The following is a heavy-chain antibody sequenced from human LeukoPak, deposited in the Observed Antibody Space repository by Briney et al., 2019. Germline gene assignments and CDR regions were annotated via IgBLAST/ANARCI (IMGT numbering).Heavy chain of an antibody. Sequence: SETLSLTCSVSGGSISRSDYYWSWIRQPPGKGLEWIGYIYYSGITYYNPSLKSRVTISVDTSKNQFSLKLSSVTAADTAVYYCASPKSIQLWFDYWGQGTLVTVSS. CDR2: IYYSGIT. CDR1: GGSISRSDYY. V-gene: IGHV4-30-4*01. D-gene: IGHD5-18*01. J-gene: IGHJ4*02. CDR3: ASPKSIQLWFDY.